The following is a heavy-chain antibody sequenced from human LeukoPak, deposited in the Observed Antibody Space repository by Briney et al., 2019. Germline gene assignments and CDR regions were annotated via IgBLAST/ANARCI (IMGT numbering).Heavy chain of an antibody. CDR2: VYYSGST. Sequence: SETLSLTCTVSGGPISTYYWSWIRQPPGKGLEWIGYVYYSGSTNYSPSLESRVTISVDTSKNQFSLKLNSVTAADTAVYYYARQEYYYYGMDLWGQGTTVTVSS. CDR3: ARQEYYYYGMDL. CDR1: GGPISTYY. V-gene: IGHV4-59*08. J-gene: IGHJ6*02.